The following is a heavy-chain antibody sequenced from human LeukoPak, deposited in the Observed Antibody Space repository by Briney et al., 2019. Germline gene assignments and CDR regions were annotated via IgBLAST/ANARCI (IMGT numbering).Heavy chain of an antibody. CDR2: ISWNSGSI. CDR3: AKGGGSTSFSDAFDI. Sequence: PGRSLRLSCAASGFTFDDYAMHWVRQAPGKGLEWVSGISWNSGSIGYADSVKGRFTISRDNAKNSLYLQMNSLRAEDMALYYCAKGGGSTSFSDAFDIWGQGTMVTVSS. CDR1: GFTFDDYA. J-gene: IGHJ3*02. V-gene: IGHV3-9*03. D-gene: IGHD2-2*01.